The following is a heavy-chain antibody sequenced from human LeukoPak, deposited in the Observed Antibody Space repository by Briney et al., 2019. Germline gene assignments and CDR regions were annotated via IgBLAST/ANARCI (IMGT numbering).Heavy chain of an antibody. CDR3: ARSPIFGVVI. CDR2: ISSSGSTI. J-gene: IGHJ3*02. CDR1: GFTFSSCE. D-gene: IGHD3-3*01. V-gene: IGHV3-48*03. Sequence: GGSLRLSCAASGFTFSSCEMNWVRQAPGKGLEWVSYISSSGSTIYYADSVKGRFTISRDNAKNSLYLQMNSLRAEDTAVYYCARSPIFGVVIWGQGTMVTVSS.